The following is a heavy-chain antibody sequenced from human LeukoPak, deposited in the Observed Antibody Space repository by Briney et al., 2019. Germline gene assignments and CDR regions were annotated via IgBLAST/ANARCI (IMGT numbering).Heavy chain of an antibody. CDR1: GGSFSGYY. J-gene: IGHJ6*02. CDR2: INHSGST. V-gene: IGHV4-34*01. D-gene: IGHD2-2*02. Sequence: PSETLSLTCAVYGGSFSGYYWSWIRQPPGKGLEWIGEINHSGSTNYNPSLKSRVTIPVDTSKNQFSLKLSSVTAADTAVYYCARLTGYCSSTSCYTPYYYYGMDVWGQGTTVTVSS. CDR3: ARLTGYCSSTSCYTPYYYYGMDV.